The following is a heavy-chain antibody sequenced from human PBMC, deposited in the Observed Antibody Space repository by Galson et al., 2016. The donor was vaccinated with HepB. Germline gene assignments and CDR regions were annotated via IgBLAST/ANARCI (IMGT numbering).Heavy chain of an antibody. CDR1: GGSISSSDNW. V-gene: IGHV4-4*02. CDR3: ATPRQLAPI. Sequence: SETLSLTCAVSGGSISSSDNWWSWVRQPPGKGLEWIGEIYHSGNTNYNPSLKSRVTMSVDNSQNQFYLNLTSVTSADTAVYYCATPRQLAPIWVQGTMVTVSS. CDR2: IYHSGNT. D-gene: IGHD6-19*01. J-gene: IGHJ3*02.